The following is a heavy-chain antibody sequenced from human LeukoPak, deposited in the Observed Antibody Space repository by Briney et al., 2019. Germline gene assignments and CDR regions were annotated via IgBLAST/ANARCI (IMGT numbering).Heavy chain of an antibody. V-gene: IGHV1-2*02. Sequence: ASVTVSFTASGYTFTVYYIHWVRQAPGQGLEWMGWINPKNGDTNYAQKFQDRVIMTRDTSISTAYMELSRLRPDDTAVYYCARDRGIAVANVGFDYWGQGTLVTVSS. CDR1: GYTFTVYY. D-gene: IGHD6-19*01. J-gene: IGHJ4*02. CDR2: INPKNGDT. CDR3: ARDRGIAVANVGFDY.